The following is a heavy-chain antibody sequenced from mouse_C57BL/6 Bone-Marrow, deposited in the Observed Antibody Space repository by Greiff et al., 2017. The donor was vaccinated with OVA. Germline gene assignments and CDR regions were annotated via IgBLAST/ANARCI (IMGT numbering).Heavy chain of an antibody. J-gene: IGHJ2*01. CDR3: ARRDYYGSSSFDY. V-gene: IGHV5-17*01. CDR1: GFTFSDYG. D-gene: IGHD1-1*01. Sequence: EVKLMESGGGLVKPGGSLKLSCAASGFTFSDYGMHWVRQAPEKGLEWVAYISSGSSTIYYADTVKGRFTISRDNAKNTLFLQMTSLRSEDTAMYYCARRDYYGSSSFDYWGQGTTLTVSS. CDR2: ISSGSSTI.